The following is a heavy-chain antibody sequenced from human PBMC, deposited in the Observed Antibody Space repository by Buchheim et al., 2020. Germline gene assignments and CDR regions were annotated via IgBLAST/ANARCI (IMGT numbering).Heavy chain of an antibody. CDR3: ARAAVAEGIDY. D-gene: IGHD6-19*01. CDR2: INHSGST. CDR1: GGSFSGYY. J-gene: IGHJ4*02. Sequence: QVQLQQWGAGLLKPSETLSLTCAVSGGSFSGYYWSWIRQPPGKGLEWIVEINHSGSTNYNPSLKSRFTISVDTSKNQFSLKLSSVTAADTAVYYCARAAVAEGIDYWGQGTL. V-gene: IGHV4-34*01.